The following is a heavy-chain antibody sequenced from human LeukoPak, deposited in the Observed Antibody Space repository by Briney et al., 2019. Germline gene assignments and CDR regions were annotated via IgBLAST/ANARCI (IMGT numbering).Heavy chain of an antibody. D-gene: IGHD6-19*01. CDR3: ARAWGSDYSSEREFDY. J-gene: IGHJ4*02. V-gene: IGHV1-3*01. Sequence: GASVKVSCKASGYTFTSYAMHWVRQAPGQGLEWMGWINAGNGNTKYSQKFQGRVTITRDTSASTAYMELSSLRSEDTAVYYCARAWGSDYSSEREFDYWGQGTLVTVSS. CDR1: GYTFTSYA. CDR2: INAGNGNT.